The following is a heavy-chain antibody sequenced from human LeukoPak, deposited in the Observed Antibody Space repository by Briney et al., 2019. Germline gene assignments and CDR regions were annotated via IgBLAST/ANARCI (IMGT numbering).Heavy chain of an antibody. CDR1: GFTFSSYG. J-gene: IGHJ4*02. Sequence: GRSLRLSCAASGFTFSSYGMHWVRQAPGKGLEWVAVISYDGSNKYYADFVKGRFTISRDNSKNTLYLQMNSLRAEDTAVYYCAKPAKRWLQVWDLYYFDYWGQGTLVTVSS. CDR2: ISYDGSNK. D-gene: IGHD5-24*01. V-gene: IGHV3-30*18. CDR3: AKPAKRWLQVWDLYYFDY.